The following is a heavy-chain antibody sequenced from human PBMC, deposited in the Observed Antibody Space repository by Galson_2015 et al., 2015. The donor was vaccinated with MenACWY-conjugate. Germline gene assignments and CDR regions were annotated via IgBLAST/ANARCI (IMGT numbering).Heavy chain of an antibody. Sequence: IKADGSFSNYADSVKGGFTISSDNAKNMVYLQMDGLGDEDTAVYFCARDNNWSFDSWGQGTLVTVSS. J-gene: IGHJ4*02. D-gene: IGHD1-1*01. V-gene: IGHV3-74*01. CDR3: ARDNNWSFDS. CDR2: IKADGSFS.